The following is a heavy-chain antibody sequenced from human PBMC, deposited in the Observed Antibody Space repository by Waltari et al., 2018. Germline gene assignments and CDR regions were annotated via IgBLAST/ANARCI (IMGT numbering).Heavy chain of an antibody. J-gene: IGHJ4*02. CDR3: AREVRRDGFNYLDY. D-gene: IGHD5-12*01. CDR1: GGSISNYY. CDR2: SSTRVSA. Sequence: QEQLQESGPGLVKPSETLSLPCSVSGGSISNYYWSWIRQPAGKGLEWIGRSSTRVSANDIASIKSRVTMSVDTSKHKFSLKLISVTAADTAVYYCAREVRRDGFNYLDYWGQGTLVTVSS. V-gene: IGHV4-4*07.